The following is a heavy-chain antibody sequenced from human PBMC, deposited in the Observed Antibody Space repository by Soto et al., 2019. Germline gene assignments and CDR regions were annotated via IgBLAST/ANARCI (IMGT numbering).Heavy chain of an antibody. CDR2: ISAYNGNT. CDR1: GYTFTSYG. CDR3: ARGGDYYDSSGYPLAY. D-gene: IGHD3-22*01. J-gene: IGHJ4*02. V-gene: IGHV1-18*01. Sequence: ASVKVSCKASGYTFTSYGISWVRQAPGQGLEWMGWISAYNGNTNYAQKLQGRVTMTTDTSTSTAYMELRSLRSDDTAVFYCARGGDYYDSSGYPLAYWGQGTLVTVSS.